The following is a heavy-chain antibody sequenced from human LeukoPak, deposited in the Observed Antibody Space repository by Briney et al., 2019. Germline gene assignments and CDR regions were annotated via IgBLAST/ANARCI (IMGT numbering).Heavy chain of an antibody. J-gene: IGHJ5*02. CDR2: IYYSGNT. Sequence: SETLSLTCSVSGGSISGYYWDWIRQPPGKGQEWIGYIYYSGNTKYNPSLESRVTISVDTSKNQFSLKLRSVTAADTAVYYCARGMPQGWVHWFDPWGQGTLVTVSS. CDR1: GGSISGYY. V-gene: IGHV4-59*01. CDR3: ARGMPQGWVHWFDP. D-gene: IGHD1-26*01.